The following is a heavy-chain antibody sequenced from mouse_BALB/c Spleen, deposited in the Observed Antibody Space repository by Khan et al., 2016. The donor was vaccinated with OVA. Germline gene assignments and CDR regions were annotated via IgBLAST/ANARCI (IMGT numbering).Heavy chain of an antibody. D-gene: IGHD2-13*01. Sequence: EVELVESGGGLVKPGGSLKLSCAASGFTFSTYAMSWVRQTPEKRLEWVATISSDGDYTYYPDTVTGRFTISRDNAKNTLYLQMSSLRSEDTAMYYCASSLYGDFAYWGQGTLVTVSA. CDR2: ISSDGDYT. CDR3: ASSLYGDFAY. CDR1: GFTFSTYA. V-gene: IGHV5-9-3*01. J-gene: IGHJ3*01.